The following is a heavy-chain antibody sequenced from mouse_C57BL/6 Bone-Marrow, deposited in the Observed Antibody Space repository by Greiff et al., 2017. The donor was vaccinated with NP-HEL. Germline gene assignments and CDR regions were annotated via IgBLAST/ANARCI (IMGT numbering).Heavy chain of an antibody. V-gene: IGHV5-6*01. J-gene: IGHJ2*01. Sequence: VQLQQSGGDLVKPGGSLKLSCAASGFTFSSYGMSWVRQTPDKRLEWVATISSGGSYTYYPDSVKGRFTISRDNAKNTLYLQMSSLKSEDTAMYYCARDPYYFDYWGQGTTLTVSS. CDR3: ARDPYYFDY. CDR1: GFTFSSYG. CDR2: ISSGGSYT.